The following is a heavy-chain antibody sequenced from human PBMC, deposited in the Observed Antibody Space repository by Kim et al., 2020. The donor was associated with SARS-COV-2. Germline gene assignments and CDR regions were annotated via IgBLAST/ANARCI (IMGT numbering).Heavy chain of an antibody. Sequence: SETLSLTCTVSGGSISSGGYYWSWIRQHPGKGLEWIGYIYYSGSTYYNPSLKSRVTISVDTSKNQFSLKLSSVTAADTAVYYCARAHTYYYDSSGYYCAFDIWGQGTMVTVSS. J-gene: IGHJ3*02. D-gene: IGHD3-22*01. CDR2: IYYSGST. V-gene: IGHV4-31*03. CDR3: ARAHTYYYDSSGYYCAFDI. CDR1: GGSISSGGYY.